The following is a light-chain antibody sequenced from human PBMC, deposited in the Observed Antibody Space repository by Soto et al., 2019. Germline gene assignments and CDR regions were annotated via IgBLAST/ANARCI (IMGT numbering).Light chain of an antibody. Sequence: QSVLAQPASVSGSPGQSITISCTGSSSDVGGYRYVSWFQQHPGKAPKVIIYEVSNRPSGVSNRFSGSKSGNTASLTISGFQAEDEADYYCSSYSSTDTPYVFGTGTKVTVL. CDR2: EVS. J-gene: IGLJ1*01. CDR3: SSYSSTDTPYV. CDR1: SSDVGGYRY. V-gene: IGLV2-14*01.